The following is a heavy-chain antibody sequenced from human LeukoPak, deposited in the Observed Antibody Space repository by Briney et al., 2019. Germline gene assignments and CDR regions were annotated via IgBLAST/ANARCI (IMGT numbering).Heavy chain of an antibody. CDR2: ISYDGSNK. D-gene: IGHD6-19*01. CDR1: GFTFSSYA. CDR3: ARERHSSGWYRLLDY. J-gene: IGHJ4*02. V-gene: IGHV3-30-3*01. Sequence: GGSLRLSCAASGFTFSSYAMHWVRQAPGKGLEWVAVISYDGSNKYYADSVKGRFTISRDNSKNTLYLQMNSLRAEDTAVYYCARERHSSGWYRLLDYWGQGTLVTVSS.